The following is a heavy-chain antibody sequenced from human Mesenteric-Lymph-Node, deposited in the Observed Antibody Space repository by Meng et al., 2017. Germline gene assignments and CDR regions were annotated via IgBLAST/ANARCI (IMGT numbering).Heavy chain of an antibody. CDR3: ARRYNSGWYNFDY. D-gene: IGHD6-19*01. V-gene: IGHV5-51*01. CDR2: IYPGDSDT. J-gene: IGHJ4*03. CDR1: GYSFTSYW. Sequence: GGSLRLSCKGSGYSFTSYWIGWVRQMPGKGLEWMGIIYPGDSDTRYSPSFQGQVTISADKSISTAYLQWSSLKASDTAMYYCARRYNSGWYNFDYWGQGTTVTVSS.